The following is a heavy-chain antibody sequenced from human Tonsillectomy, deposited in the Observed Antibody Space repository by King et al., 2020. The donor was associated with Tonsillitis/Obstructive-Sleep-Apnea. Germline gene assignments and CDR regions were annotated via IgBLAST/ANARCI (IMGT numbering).Heavy chain of an antibody. CDR3: ARGGYGSGSYYKVYYMDV. V-gene: IGHV1-2*06. D-gene: IGHD3-10*01. CDR2: INPNSGGT. Sequence: QLVQSGAEVKKPGASVKVSCKASGYTFTGYYMHWVRQAPGQGLEWMGRINPNSGGTNYAQKFQGRVTMTRDTSISTAYMELSRLRSDDTAEYYCARGGYGSGSYYKVYYMDVWGKGTTVTVSS. J-gene: IGHJ6*03. CDR1: GYTFTGYY.